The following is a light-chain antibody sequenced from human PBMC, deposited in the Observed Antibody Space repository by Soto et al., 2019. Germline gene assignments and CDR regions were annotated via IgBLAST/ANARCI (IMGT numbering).Light chain of an antibody. J-gene: IGLJ2*01. CDR3: SSYTSSSTLVV. CDR2: EVS. V-gene: IGLV2-14*01. CDR1: SSDVGGYNY. Sequence: QSALTQPASVSGSPGQSITISCTGTSSDVGGYNYVSWYQQHPGKAPKLMIYEVSNRPSGVSNRFSGSKSGNTASLTISGRLTEDDADYYCSSYTSSSTLVVFGGGTKVTVL.